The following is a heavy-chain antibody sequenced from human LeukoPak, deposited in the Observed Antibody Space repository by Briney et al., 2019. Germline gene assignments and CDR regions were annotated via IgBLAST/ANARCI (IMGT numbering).Heavy chain of an antibody. CDR1: GVTVSSNSAA. J-gene: IGHJ4*02. D-gene: IGHD7-27*01. CDR2: THYRSKWYN. CDR3: AGGTGVFDY. Sequence: SQTLSLTCAISGVTVSSNSAAWNWFRQSPSRGLEWLGRTHYRSKWYNDYAVSVKSRITINPDTSKNQFSLQLDSVAPEDTAVYYCAGGTGVFDYWGQGTRVTVSS. V-gene: IGHV6-1*01.